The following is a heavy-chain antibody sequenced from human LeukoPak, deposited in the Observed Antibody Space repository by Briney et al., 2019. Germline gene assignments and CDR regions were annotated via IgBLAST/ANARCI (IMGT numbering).Heavy chain of an antibody. Sequence: SETLSLTCTVSGGSISSYYWSWIRQPAGKGLEWIGRIYTSGSTNYNPSLKSRVTMSVDTSKNQFSLKLSSVTAADTAVYYCASSMIQGGYFDYWGQGTLVTVSS. CDR2: IYTSGST. V-gene: IGHV4-4*07. CDR3: ASSMIQGGYFDY. D-gene: IGHD1-26*01. CDR1: GGSISSYY. J-gene: IGHJ4*02.